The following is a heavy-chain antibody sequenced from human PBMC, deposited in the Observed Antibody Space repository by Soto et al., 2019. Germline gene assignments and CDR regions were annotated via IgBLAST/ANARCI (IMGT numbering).Heavy chain of an antibody. D-gene: IGHD3-10*01. CDR2: IYYSGST. CDR1: GGSISSSSYY. V-gene: IGHV4-39*01. Sequence: QLQLQESGPGLVKPSETLSLTCTVSGGSISSSSYYWGWIRQPPGKGLEWIGSIYYSGSTYYNPSLKSRVTISVDTSKNQFSLKLSSVTAADTAVYYCASVPTSRAVPDYWGQGTLVTVSS. CDR3: ASVPTSRAVPDY. J-gene: IGHJ4*02.